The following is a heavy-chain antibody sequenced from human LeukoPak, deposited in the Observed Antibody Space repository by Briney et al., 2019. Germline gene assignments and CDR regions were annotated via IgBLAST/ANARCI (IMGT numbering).Heavy chain of an antibody. J-gene: IGHJ4*02. V-gene: IGHV5-51*01. D-gene: IGHD2-2*01. CDR3: ARSPTTTYCSSTSCYYFDY. CDR2: IYPDDSDT. Sequence: GESLKISCKGSGYSFTSYWIGWVRQMPGKGLEWMGIIYPDDSDTRYSPSFQGQVTISADKSISTAYLQWSSLKASDTAMYYCARSPTTTYCSSTSCYYFDYWGQGTLVTVSS. CDR1: GYSFTSYW.